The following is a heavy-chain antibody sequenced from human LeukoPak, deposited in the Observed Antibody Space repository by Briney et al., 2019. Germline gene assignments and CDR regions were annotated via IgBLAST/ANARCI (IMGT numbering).Heavy chain of an antibody. CDR2: INPNSGGT. V-gene: IGHV1-2*02. CDR1: GYTFTGYY. D-gene: IGHD3-3*02. Sequence: ASVKVSCKASGYTFTGYYMHWVRQAPGQGLEWMEWINPNSGGTNYAQKFQGRVTMTRDTSISTAYMELSRLRSDDTAVYYCARDGIDYYYGMDVWGQGTTVTVSS. J-gene: IGHJ6*02. CDR3: ARDGIDYYYGMDV.